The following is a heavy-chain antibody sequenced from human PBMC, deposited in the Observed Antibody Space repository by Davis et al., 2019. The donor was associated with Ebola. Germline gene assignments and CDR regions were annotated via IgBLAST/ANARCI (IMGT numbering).Heavy chain of an antibody. D-gene: IGHD5-18*01. CDR1: GGSISSGDYY. V-gene: IGHV4-30-4*01. CDR3: ARQGNSGYSYVWVFDY. CDR2: IYYSGST. J-gene: IGHJ4*02. Sequence: SETLSLTCTVSGGSISSGDYYWSWIRQPPGKGLEWIGYIYYSGSTYYNPSLKSRVTISVDTSKNQFSLKLSSVTAADTAVYYCARQGNSGYSYVWVFDYWGQGTLVTVSS.